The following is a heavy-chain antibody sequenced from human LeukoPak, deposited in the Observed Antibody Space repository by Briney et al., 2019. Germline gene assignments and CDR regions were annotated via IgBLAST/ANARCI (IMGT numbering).Heavy chain of an antibody. V-gene: IGHV1-2*02. CDR1: GYTFTGYS. CDR3: ARGTITMIVVVRATREDFDY. D-gene: IGHD3-22*01. Sequence: WASVKVSCKASGYTFTGYSMHSVRQAPGQGLECVGWINPNSGGTNYAQKFQGRVTMTRDTSISTAYMELSRLRSDDTAVYYCARGTITMIVVVRATREDFDYWGQGTLVTVSS. CDR2: INPNSGGT. J-gene: IGHJ4*02.